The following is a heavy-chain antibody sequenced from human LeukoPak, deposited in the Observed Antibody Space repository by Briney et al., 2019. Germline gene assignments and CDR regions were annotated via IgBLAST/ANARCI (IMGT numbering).Heavy chain of an antibody. CDR1: GDSISSHY. D-gene: IGHD5-12*01. CDR3: ARDTYDYYFNP. V-gene: IGHV4-59*11. J-gene: IGHJ5*02. CDR2: VHYSGIT. Sequence: SETLSLTCTVSGDSISSHYWNWIRQPPGKGLEWVGCVHYSGITYYNPSLKSRVAISVDTSKKQFSLILNSVTAADTAVYYCARDTYDYYFNPWGQGTLVTVSS.